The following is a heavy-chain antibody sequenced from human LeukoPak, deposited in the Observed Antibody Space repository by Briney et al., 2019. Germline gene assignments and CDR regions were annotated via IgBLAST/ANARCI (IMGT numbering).Heavy chain of an antibody. Sequence: GSLRLSCAASGFTFSNAWMTWVRQAPGKGLEWVGRIRNKTDGETKEYAAPLKDRFTISRDDSENTVYLQMNSLKTDDTAVYYCTTIYFGYWGQGTLVTVSS. CDR3: TTIYFGY. CDR1: GFTFSNAW. V-gene: IGHV3-15*01. CDR2: IRNKTDGETK. J-gene: IGHJ4*02.